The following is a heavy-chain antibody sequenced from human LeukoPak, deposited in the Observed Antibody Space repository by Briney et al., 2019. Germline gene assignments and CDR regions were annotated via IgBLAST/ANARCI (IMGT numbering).Heavy chain of an antibody. CDR3: ARVTSSSWLDAFDI. J-gene: IGHJ3*02. Sequence: PGGSLRLSCAASGFTFSDYYMRWIRQAPGKGLEGGSYISSSRSTIYYAASLKGRFTISSDNAKNSLYLQMNSLRAEDTAVYYCARVTSSSWLDAFDIWGQGTMVTVSS. V-gene: IGHV3-11*01. D-gene: IGHD6-13*01. CDR1: GFTFSDYY. CDR2: ISSSRSTI.